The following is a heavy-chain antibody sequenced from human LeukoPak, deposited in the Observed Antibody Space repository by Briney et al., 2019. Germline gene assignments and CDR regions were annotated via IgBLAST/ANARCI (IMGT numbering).Heavy chain of an antibody. CDR3: ARLITMVRGVITTNWFDP. CDR1: GFTFNSFG. D-gene: IGHD3-10*01. Sequence: GGSLRLSCAASGFTFNSFGMNWVRQAPGKGLEWVSYISSSGSTIYYADSVKGRFTISRDNAKNSLYLQMNSLRAEDTAVYYCARLITMVRGVITTNWFDPWGQGTLVTVSS. J-gene: IGHJ5*02. V-gene: IGHV3-48*04. CDR2: ISSSGSTI.